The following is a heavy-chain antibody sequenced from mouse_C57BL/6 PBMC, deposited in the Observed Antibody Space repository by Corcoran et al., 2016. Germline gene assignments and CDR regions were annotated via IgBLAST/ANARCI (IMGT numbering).Heavy chain of an antibody. CDR1: GYTFTTYG. D-gene: IGHD2-5*01. J-gene: IGHJ3*01. Sequence: QIQLVQSGPELKKPGETVKIYCKASGYTFTTYGMSWVKQAPGKGLKWMGWINTYSGVPTYADDFKGRFAFSLETSASTAYLQINNLKNEDTATYFCARDYSNAAWFAYWGQGTLVTVSA. V-gene: IGHV9-3*01. CDR2: INTYSGVP. CDR3: ARDYSNAAWFAY.